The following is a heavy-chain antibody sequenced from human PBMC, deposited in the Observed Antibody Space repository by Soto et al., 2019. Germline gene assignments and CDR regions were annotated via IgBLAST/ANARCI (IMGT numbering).Heavy chain of an antibody. CDR2: IYYSGST. V-gene: IGHV4-59*01. J-gene: IGHJ6*03. Sequence: SETLSLTCTVSGGSISSYYWSWIRQPPGKGLEWIGYIYYSGSTNYNPFLKSRVTISVDTSKNQFSLKLSSVTAADTAVYYCARQEAEDYYYYMDVWGKGTTATVSS. CDR1: GGSISSYY. CDR3: ARQEAEDYYYYMDV.